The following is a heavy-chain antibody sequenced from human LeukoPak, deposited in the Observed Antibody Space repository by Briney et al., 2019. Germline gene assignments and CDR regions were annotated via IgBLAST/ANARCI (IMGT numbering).Heavy chain of an antibody. V-gene: IGHV3-21*01. J-gene: IGHJ4*02. CDR2: ISSSSSYI. CDR3: ARDRGLAARPPYYFDY. CDR1: GFTFSSYS. Sequence: PGGSLRLSCAASGFTFSSYSMKWVRQVPGKGLEWVSSISSSSSYIYYADSVKGRFTISRDNAKNSLYLQMNSLRAEDTAVYYCARDRGLAARPPYYFDYWGQGTLVTVSS. D-gene: IGHD6-6*01.